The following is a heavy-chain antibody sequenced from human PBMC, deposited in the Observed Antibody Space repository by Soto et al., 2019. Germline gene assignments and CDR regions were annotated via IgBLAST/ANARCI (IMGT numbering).Heavy chain of an antibody. J-gene: IGHJ4*02. CDR3: VRGVIAANCFDY. D-gene: IGHD2-15*01. Sequence: EVQLAESGGGLVQPGGSLRLSCAASGFTFNSYWMHWVRQVPGKGLVWVSRINNDGSTTNYADSVKGRFTISRDNARNKVYLQMNSLRADDTAVYYCVRGVIAANCFDYWGQGTLVTVSP. CDR1: GFTFNSYW. CDR2: INNDGSTT. V-gene: IGHV3-74*01.